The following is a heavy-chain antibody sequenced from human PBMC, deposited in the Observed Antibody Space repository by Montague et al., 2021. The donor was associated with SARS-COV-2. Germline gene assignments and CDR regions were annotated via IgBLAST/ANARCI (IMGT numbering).Heavy chain of an antibody. D-gene: IGHD6-19*01. Sequence: VKPTQTLTLTCTFSGFSLSTSGMCVSWIRQPPGKALEWLALIDWDDDKYYSTSLKTRLTISKDTSKNQVVLTMTNMDPVATATYYCARISAWYSSGWSAFDYWGQGTLVTVSS. CDR1: GFSLSTSGMC. V-gene: IGHV2-70*01. CDR3: ARISAWYSSGWSAFDY. CDR2: IDWDDDK. J-gene: IGHJ4*02.